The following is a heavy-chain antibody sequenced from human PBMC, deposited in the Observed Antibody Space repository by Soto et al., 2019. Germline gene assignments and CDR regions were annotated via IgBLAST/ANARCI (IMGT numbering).Heavy chain of an antibody. Sequence: GASVKVSCKASGGTFSSYAISWVRQAPGQGLEWMGWISAYNGNTNYAQKLQGRVTMTTDTSTSTAYMELRSLRSDDTAVYYCARDRDGYCSSTSCYYGNRSGMDVWGQGTTVTVSS. CDR3: ARDRDGYCSSTSCYYGNRSGMDV. D-gene: IGHD2-2*03. V-gene: IGHV1-18*01. CDR2: ISAYNGNT. CDR1: GGTFSSYA. J-gene: IGHJ6*02.